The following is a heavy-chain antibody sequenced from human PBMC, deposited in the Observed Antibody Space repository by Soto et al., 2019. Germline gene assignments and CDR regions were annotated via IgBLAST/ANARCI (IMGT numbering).Heavy chain of an antibody. Sequence: PGGSLSLSCAASGFTVSSNYMSWVRQAPGKGLEWVSVIYSGGSTYCADSVKGRFTISRDNSKNTLYLQMNSLRAEDTAVNYCARDRLWCSGGSCYSDWYFDLWGRGTLVTVSS. V-gene: IGHV3-66*01. D-gene: IGHD2-15*01. J-gene: IGHJ2*01. CDR2: IYSGGST. CDR3: ARDRLWCSGGSCYSDWYFDL. CDR1: GFTVSSNY.